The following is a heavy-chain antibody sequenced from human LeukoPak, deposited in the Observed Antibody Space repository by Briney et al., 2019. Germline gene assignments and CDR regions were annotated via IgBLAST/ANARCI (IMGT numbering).Heavy chain of an antibody. J-gene: IGHJ5*02. CDR1: GGSISSYY. V-gene: IGHV4-59*01. Sequence: SETVSLTCIVSGGSISSYYWSWLRQPPEKVLEWIGHIYYSGTTNYHPSLTSRVTISEDTSKTQFSLKLTSVTAADTAVFYCARSRDGNNVDTWGQGTLVTVSS. CDR2: IYYSGTT. D-gene: IGHD5-24*01. CDR3: ARSRDGNNVDT.